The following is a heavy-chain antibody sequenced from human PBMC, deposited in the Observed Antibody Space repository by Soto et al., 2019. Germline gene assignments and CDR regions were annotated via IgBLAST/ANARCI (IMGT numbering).Heavy chain of an antibody. Sequence: TVTGSGKASICTFTSYAINRVRQAPGQGLEWMGGIIPIFGTANYAQKFQGRVTITADESTSTAYMELSSLRSEDTAVYSCASATYGDYLPLDYWGQGTLVNVS. J-gene: IGHJ4*02. CDR2: IIPIFGTA. D-gene: IGHD4-17*01. CDR1: ICTFTSYA. V-gene: IGHV1-69*13. CDR3: ASATYGDYLPLDY.